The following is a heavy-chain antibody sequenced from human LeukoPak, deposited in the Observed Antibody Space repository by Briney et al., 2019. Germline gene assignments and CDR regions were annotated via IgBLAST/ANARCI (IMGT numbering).Heavy chain of an antibody. CDR1: GYSFTGYW. CDR3: ARQRNEMWSPTDAFDI. Sequence: GESLKISCKGSGYSFTGYWIGWVRQMPGKGLEWMGIIYPGDSDTRYSPSFQGQVTISADKSISTAYLQWSSLKASDTAMYYCARQRNEMWSPTDAFDIWGQGTMVTVSS. CDR2: IYPGDSDT. J-gene: IGHJ3*02. V-gene: IGHV5-51*01. D-gene: IGHD1-26*01.